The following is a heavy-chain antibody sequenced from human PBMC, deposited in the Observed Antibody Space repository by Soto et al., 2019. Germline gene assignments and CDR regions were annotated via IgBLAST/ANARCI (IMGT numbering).Heavy chain of an antibody. J-gene: IGHJ6*02. Sequence: EVQLLESGGGLVQPGGSLRLSCAASGFTFSSYAMSWVRQAPGKGLEWVSAISGSGGSTYYADSVKGRFTISRDNSKKTLYLQMNSLRAEDTAVYYCAKGVAYCTNGVCYSKYYYYGMDVWGQGTTVTVSS. V-gene: IGHV3-23*01. CDR1: GFTFSSYA. CDR2: ISGSGGST. D-gene: IGHD2-8*01. CDR3: AKGVAYCTNGVCYSKYYYYGMDV.